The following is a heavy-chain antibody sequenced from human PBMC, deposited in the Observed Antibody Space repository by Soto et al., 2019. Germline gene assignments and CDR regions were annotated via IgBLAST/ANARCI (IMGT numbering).Heavy chain of an antibody. V-gene: IGHV4-30-4*01. J-gene: IGHJ5*02. CDR3: ARLLWFGEGWRWFDP. D-gene: IGHD3-10*01. CDR1: GGSVSSGDYY. Sequence: LSRTCTVSGGSVSSGDYYWSWIRQPPGKGLEWIGYIYYSGSTYYNPSLKSRVTISVDTSKNQFSLKLSSVTAADTAVYYCARLLWFGEGWRWFDPWGQGPLVTVSS. CDR2: IYYSGST.